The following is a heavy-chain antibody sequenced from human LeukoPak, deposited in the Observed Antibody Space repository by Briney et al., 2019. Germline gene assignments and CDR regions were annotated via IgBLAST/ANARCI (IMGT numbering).Heavy chain of an antibody. V-gene: IGHV4-59*01. Sequence: SGTLSLTCTVSGGSISRYYWTWIRQPPGKGLEWIGYVLYSGSTNYNPSLKSRVTISVDTSKNQFSLKLISVTAADTAVYFCARSSQYNSGWYAYWGQGTLVTVSS. CDR3: ARSSQYNSGWYAY. CDR1: GGSISRYY. CDR2: VLYSGST. D-gene: IGHD6-19*01. J-gene: IGHJ4*02.